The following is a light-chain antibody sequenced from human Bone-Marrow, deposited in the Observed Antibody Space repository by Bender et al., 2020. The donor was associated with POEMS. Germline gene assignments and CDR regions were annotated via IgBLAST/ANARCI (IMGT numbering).Light chain of an antibody. V-gene: IGLV1-44*01. CDR3: ATWDDSLNGWV. CDR2: INI. CDR1: SSKFGSYL. Sequence: QSVLTQPPSASGTPGQRVTISCSGSSSKFGSYLLNWFQHLPGAAPKLVIFINIQRPSGVPDRFSGSNSGTSASLAISGLLSDDEADFYCATWDDSLNGWVFGGGTKLTVL. J-gene: IGLJ3*02.